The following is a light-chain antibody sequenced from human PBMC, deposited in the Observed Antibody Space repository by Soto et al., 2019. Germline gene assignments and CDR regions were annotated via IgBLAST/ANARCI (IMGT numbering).Light chain of an antibody. CDR2: GAS. V-gene: IGKV3-20*01. CDR1: QSVSSSY. Sequence: EIVLTQSPGTLSLSPGERATLSCRASQSVSSSYLAWYQQKPGQAPRLLIYGASSRATGIPDRFSGSGSGTDFTLTISGLEAEDFAVYYCQQYGSSPLTFGQGTKVELK. J-gene: IGKJ1*01. CDR3: QQYGSSPLT.